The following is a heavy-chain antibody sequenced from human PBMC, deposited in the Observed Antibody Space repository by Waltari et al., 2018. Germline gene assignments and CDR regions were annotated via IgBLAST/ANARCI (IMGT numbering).Heavy chain of an antibody. Sequence: QVQLVESGGGVVQPGRSLRLSCAASGFTFSSYGMHWVRQAPGKGLEWVAVISYDGSNKYYADSVKGRFTISRDNSKNTLYLQMNSLRAEDTAVYYCAKDRQQLVLGSHYFDYWGQGTLVTVSS. CDR2: ISYDGSNK. J-gene: IGHJ4*02. V-gene: IGHV3-30*18. CDR3: AKDRQQLVLGSHYFDY. D-gene: IGHD6-13*01. CDR1: GFTFSSYG.